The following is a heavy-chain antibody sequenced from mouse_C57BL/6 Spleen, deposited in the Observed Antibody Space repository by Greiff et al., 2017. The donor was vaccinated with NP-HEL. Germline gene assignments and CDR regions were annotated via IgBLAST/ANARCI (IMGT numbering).Heavy chain of an antibody. CDR2: IRLKSDNYAT. Sequence: EVKLQESGGGLVQPGGSMKLSCVASGFTFSNYWMNWVRQSPEKGLEWVAQIRLKSDNYATHYAESVKGRFTISRDDSKSSVYLQMNNLRAEDTGIYYCTELGDWFAYWGQGTLVTVSA. V-gene: IGHV6-3*01. CDR3: TELGDWFAY. J-gene: IGHJ3*01. CDR1: GFTFSNYW. D-gene: IGHD4-1*01.